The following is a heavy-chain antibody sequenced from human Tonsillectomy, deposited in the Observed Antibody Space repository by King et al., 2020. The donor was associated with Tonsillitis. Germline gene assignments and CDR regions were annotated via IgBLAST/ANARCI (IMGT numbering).Heavy chain of an antibody. J-gene: IGHJ4*02. CDR1: GGSLSTDSFY. V-gene: IGHV4-39*01. Sequence: LQLQESGPGLVKPSETLSLTCTVSGGSLSTDSFYWGWIRQPPGKGLEWIGSIYYSGSTYYNPSLKSRVTMSVDTSNNQFSLKPSSVTAADTAVYYCARQEFGGWYYFDYWGQGTLVTVSS. CDR2: IYYSGST. D-gene: IGHD6-19*01. CDR3: ARQEFGGWYYFDY.